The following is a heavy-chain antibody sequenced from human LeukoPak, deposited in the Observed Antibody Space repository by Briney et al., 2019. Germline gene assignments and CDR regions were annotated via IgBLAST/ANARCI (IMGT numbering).Heavy chain of an antibody. D-gene: IGHD3-22*01. CDR3: ARYYDSSGYSYYFDY. CDR1: GGSISSSNYY. V-gene: IGHV4-39*01. Sequence: SETLSLTCTVSGGSISSSNYYWGWIRQPPGKGLEWIGSIYYSGSTYYNPPLKSRVTISVDTSKNQFSLKLSSVTAADTAVYYCARYYDSSGYSYYFDYWGQGTLVTVSS. CDR2: IYYSGST. J-gene: IGHJ4*02.